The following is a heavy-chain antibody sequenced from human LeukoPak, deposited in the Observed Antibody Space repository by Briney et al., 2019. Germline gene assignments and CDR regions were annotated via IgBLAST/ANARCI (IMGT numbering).Heavy chain of an antibody. CDR3: AKNRRDGDYYYYYGMDV. D-gene: IGHD2-8*01. J-gene: IGHJ6*02. CDR1: GFTFSSYA. Sequence: PGGSLRLSCAASGFTFSSYAMSWVRQAPGKGLEWVSAISGSGGSTYYADSVEGRFTISRDNSKNTLYLQMNSLRAEDTAVYYCAKNRRDGDYYYYYGMDVWGQGTTVTVSS. CDR2: ISGSGGST. V-gene: IGHV3-23*01.